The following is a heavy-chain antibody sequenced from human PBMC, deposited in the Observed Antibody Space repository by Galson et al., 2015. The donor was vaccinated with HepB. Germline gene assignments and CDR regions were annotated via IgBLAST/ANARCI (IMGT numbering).Heavy chain of an antibody. CDR1: GFKFDDYA. D-gene: IGHD3-10*01. V-gene: IGHV3-9*01. CDR2: LSWNGDKI. J-gene: IGHJ4*02. CDR3: TKGRITFVRGELES. Sequence: SLRLSCAASGFKFDDYAMHWVQQVPTKGLEWVSGLSWNGDKIGYADSVEGRFTVSRDNDNNSLHLEMNSLRPEDTGEYYCTKGRITFVRGELESWGRGVLVTVSS.